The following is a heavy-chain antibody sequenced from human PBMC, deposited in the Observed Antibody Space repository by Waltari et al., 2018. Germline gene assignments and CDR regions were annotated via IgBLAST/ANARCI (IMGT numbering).Heavy chain of an antibody. CDR1: GFTFSSYG. D-gene: IGHD3-10*01. CDR3: AKPTGEDYYYMDV. J-gene: IGHJ6*03. Sequence: QVQLVESGGGVVQPGRSLRLSCAASGFTFSSYGMHWVRQAPGKGLEWVAVISYDGSNKYYADSVKGRFTISRDKSKNTLYLQMNSLRAEDTAVYYCAKPTGEDYYYMDVWGKGTTVTISS. V-gene: IGHV3-30*18. CDR2: ISYDGSNK.